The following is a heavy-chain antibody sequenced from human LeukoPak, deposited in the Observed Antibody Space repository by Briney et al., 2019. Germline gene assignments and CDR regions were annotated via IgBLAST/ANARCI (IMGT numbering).Heavy chain of an antibody. D-gene: IGHD3-22*01. Sequence: GGSLRLSCAASGFTFSSYAMSWVRQAPGKGLEWVSAISGSGGSTYYADSVKGRFTISRDNSKNTLYLQMNSLRAEDTAVYYCAKDTRYYDSSGYYRYYFDYWGQGTLVTVSS. CDR2: ISGSGGST. V-gene: IGHV3-23*01. J-gene: IGHJ4*02. CDR1: GFTFSSYA. CDR3: AKDTRYYDSSGYYRYYFDY.